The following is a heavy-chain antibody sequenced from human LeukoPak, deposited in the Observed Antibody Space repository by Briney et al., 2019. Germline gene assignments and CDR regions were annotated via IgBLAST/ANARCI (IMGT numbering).Heavy chain of an antibody. Sequence: GGSLRLSCAASGFIVSGDFMSWVRQAPGKGLEWVSVIYSDGSTYCADSVKGRFTISRDNSKNTLDLQMTGLRAEDTAVYYCARERGRGRDSPWFDYWGQGTLVTVSS. CDR3: ARERGRGRDSPWFDY. J-gene: IGHJ4*02. CDR2: IYSDGST. D-gene: IGHD1-26*01. CDR1: GFIVSGDF. V-gene: IGHV3-53*01.